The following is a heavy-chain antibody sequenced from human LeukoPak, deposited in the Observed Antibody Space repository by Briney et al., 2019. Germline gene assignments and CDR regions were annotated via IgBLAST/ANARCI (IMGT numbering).Heavy chain of an antibody. CDR3: ARGERGYDYVWGSRNWFDP. D-gene: IGHD3-16*01. V-gene: IGHV3-21*01. CDR1: GFTFSSYS. J-gene: IGHJ5*02. Sequence: TGGSLRLSCAASGFTFSSYSMNWVRQAPGKGLELVSSISSSSSYIYYADSVKGRFTISRDNAKNSLYLQMNSLRAEDTAVYYCARGERGYDYVWGSRNWFDPWGQGTLVTVSS. CDR2: ISSSSSYI.